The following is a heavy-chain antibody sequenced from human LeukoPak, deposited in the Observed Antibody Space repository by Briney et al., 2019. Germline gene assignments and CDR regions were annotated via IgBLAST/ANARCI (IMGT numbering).Heavy chain of an antibody. CDR1: GFTFANAR. CDR2: ILTKTDGGAT. V-gene: IGHV3-15*01. J-gene: IGHJ5*01. D-gene: IGHD1-1*01. CDR3: TTTNWYNWNDC. Sequence: GGSLRLSCAASGFTFANARMTWVRQAPGMGLEWVGRILTKTDGGATDYAAPVKGRFSISRDDSENTLYLQMNSLRTEDTAVYYCTTTNWYNWNDCWGQGALVTVSS.